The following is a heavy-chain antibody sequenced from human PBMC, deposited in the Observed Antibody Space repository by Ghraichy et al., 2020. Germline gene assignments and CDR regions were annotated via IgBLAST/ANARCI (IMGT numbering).Heavy chain of an antibody. J-gene: IGHJ3*02. Sequence: GGSLRLSCAASGFTFSDYTMNWVRQAPGKGLEWVSSITYSSSYIYYADSVKGRFTISRDNAKKSLYLHMSSLRPEDTAVYYCVLMGSTSISHAFDIWGQGTMVTVSS. CDR1: GFTFSDYT. CDR3: VLMGSTSISHAFDI. CDR2: ITYSSSYI. D-gene: IGHD2-8*01. V-gene: IGHV3-21*01.